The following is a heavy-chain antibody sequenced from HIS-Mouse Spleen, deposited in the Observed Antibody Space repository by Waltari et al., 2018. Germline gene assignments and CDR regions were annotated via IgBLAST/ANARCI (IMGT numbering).Heavy chain of an antibody. Sequence: QLQLQESGPGLVKPSETLSLTCPVPGGTISSSSSHWGWIRRPPGKGLEWIGSIYYSGSTYYNPSLKSRVTISVDTSKNQFSLKLSSVTAADTAVYYCAREIPYSSSWYDWYFDLWGRGTLVTVSS. J-gene: IGHJ2*01. CDR1: GGTISSSSSH. CDR3: AREIPYSSSWYDWYFDL. D-gene: IGHD6-13*01. V-gene: IGHV4-39*07. CDR2: IYYSGST.